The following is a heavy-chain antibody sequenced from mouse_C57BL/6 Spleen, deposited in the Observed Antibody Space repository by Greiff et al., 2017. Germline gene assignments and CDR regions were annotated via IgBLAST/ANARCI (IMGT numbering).Heavy chain of an antibody. CDR3: ARWDYGSSLDY. D-gene: IGHD1-1*01. J-gene: IGHJ2*01. Sequence: VQLKQSGPELVKPGASVKISCKASGYAFSSSWMNWVKQRPGKGLEWIGLIYPGDGDTNYNGKFKGKATLTADKSSSTAYMQRSSLTSDDSAVYFCARWDYGSSLDYWGQGTTLTVSS. V-gene: IGHV1-82*01. CDR2: IYPGDGDT. CDR1: GYAFSSSW.